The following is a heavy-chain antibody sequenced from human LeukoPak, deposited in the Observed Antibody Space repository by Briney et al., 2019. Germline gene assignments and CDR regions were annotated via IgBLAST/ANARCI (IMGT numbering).Heavy chain of an antibody. CDR1: GFTFSSYS. J-gene: IGHJ6*02. Sequence: GGSLRLSCAASGFTFSSYSMNWVRQAPGKGLEWVSSISSSSSYIYYADSVKGRFTISRDNAKNSLYLQMNSLRAEDTAVYYCARDWDIVALNGYGMDVWGQGTTVTVSS. CDR3: ARDWDIVALNGYGMDV. D-gene: IGHD5-12*01. CDR2: ISSSSSYI. V-gene: IGHV3-21*01.